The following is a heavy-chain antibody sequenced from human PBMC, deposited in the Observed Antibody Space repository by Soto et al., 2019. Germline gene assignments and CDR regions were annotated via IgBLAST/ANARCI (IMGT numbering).Heavy chain of an antibody. V-gene: IGHV4-39*01. J-gene: IGHJ4*02. CDR3: ARRYPYGSGSPDY. Sequence: SETLSLTCTVSGGPISSSSYYWGWIRQPPGKGLEWIGSIYYSGSTYYNPSLKSRVTISVDTSKNQFSLKLSSVTAADTAVYYCARRYPYGSGSPDYWGQGTLVTVSS. CDR2: IYYSGST. CDR1: GGPISSSSYY. D-gene: IGHD3-10*01.